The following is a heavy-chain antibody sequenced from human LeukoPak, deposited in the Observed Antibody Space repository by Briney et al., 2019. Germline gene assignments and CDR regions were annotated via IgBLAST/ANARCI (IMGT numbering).Heavy chain of an antibody. CDR2: INHSGST. J-gene: IGHJ4*02. V-gene: IGHV4-34*01. CDR3: ATRDGSY. Sequence: SETLSLTCAVYGGSFRGYYWSWIRQPPGKGLEWIGEINHSGSTNYNPSLKSRVTISVDTSKNQFSLKLSSVTAADTAVYYCATRDGSYWGQGTLVTVSS. CDR1: GGSFRGYY. D-gene: IGHD5-24*01.